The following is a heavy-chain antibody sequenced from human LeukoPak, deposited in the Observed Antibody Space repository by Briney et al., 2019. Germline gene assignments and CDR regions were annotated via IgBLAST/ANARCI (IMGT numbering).Heavy chain of an antibody. Sequence: RASVKVSCKASGYTFTSYGISWVRRAPGQGLEWMGWISAYNGNTNYAQKLQGRVTMTTDTSTSTAYMELRSLRSDDTAVYYCARGQYCSSTSCYVHWFDPWGQGTLVTVSS. D-gene: IGHD2-2*01. CDR2: ISAYNGNT. V-gene: IGHV1-18*01. J-gene: IGHJ5*02. CDR1: GYTFTSYG. CDR3: ARGQYCSSTSCYVHWFDP.